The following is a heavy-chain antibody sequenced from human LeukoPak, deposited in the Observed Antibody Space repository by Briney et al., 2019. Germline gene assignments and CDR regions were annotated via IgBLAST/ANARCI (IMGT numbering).Heavy chain of an antibody. CDR1: GFTFSRYS. D-gene: IGHD2-21*01. CDR2: ITSSSGTI. V-gene: IGHV3-48*01. J-gene: IGHJ4*02. CDR3: ARDHLWAFDY. Sequence: GGSLRLSCAASGFTFSRYSMNWVRQAPGKGLEWVSYITSSSGTIYYADSVKGRFTISRDNAKKSLYLQMNSLRAEDTAVYYCARDHLWAFDYWGQGTLVTVSS.